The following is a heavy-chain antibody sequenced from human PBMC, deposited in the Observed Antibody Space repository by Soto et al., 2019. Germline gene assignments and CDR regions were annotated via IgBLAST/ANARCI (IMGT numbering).Heavy chain of an antibody. CDR1: GYTFTSYY. CDR3: ARDISYCTNGVCPEYYYYGMDV. D-gene: IGHD2-8*01. Sequence: ASVKVSCKASGYTFTSYYMHWVRQAPGQGLEWMGIINPSGGSTSYAQKFQGRVTMTRDTSTSTVYMELSSLRSEDTAVYYCARDISYCTNGVCPEYYYYGMDVWRQGTTVTVSS. CDR2: INPSGGST. V-gene: IGHV1-46*01. J-gene: IGHJ6*02.